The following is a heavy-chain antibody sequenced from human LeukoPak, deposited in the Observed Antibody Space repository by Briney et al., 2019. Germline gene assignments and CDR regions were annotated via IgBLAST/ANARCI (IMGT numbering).Heavy chain of an antibody. J-gene: IGHJ4*02. CDR3: AKDGATMVRGSLDY. V-gene: IGHV3-7*05. Sequence: GGSLRLSCAASGFTFSRYWMSWVRQAPGKGLEWVANIKQDGSEKNYVDSVKGRFTIARDNVQNSLYLQMNSLRAEDTAVYYCAKDGATMVRGSLDYWGQGTLVTVSS. CDR2: IKQDGSEK. D-gene: IGHD3-10*01. CDR1: GFTFSRYW.